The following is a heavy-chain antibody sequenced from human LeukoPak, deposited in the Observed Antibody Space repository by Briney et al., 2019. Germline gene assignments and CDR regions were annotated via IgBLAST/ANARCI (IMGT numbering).Heavy chain of an antibody. J-gene: IGHJ6*03. CDR3: ARVAAGAETHTLHYHYMDV. Sequence: GGSLRLSCAASGFTFSIYSLTWVRQAPGKGLEWVSSTSSTSTYIYYADSVKGRFTISRDNAQNSLYLQMNSLRSEDTAVYSCARVAAGAETHTLHYHYMDVWGKGTTVTVSS. V-gene: IGHV3-21*01. CDR2: TSSTSTYI. CDR1: GFTFSIYS. D-gene: IGHD6-13*01.